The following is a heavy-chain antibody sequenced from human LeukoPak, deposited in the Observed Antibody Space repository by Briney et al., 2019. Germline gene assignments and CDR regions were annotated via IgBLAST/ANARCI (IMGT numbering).Heavy chain of an antibody. CDR2: IYPGDSDT. D-gene: IGHD3-10*01. CDR3: ARLPLVRGVSPWFDP. CDR1: GYSFTSDW. V-gene: IGHV5-51*01. J-gene: IGHJ5*02. Sequence: GESPKISCKGSGYSFTSDWIGWVRQMPGKGLEWMGIIYPGDSDTRYSPSFQGQVTISADKSISTAYLQWSSLKVSDTAMYYCARLPLVRGVSPWFDPWGQGTLVTVSS.